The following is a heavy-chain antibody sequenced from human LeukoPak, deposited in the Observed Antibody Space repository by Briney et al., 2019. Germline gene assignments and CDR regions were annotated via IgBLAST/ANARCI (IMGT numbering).Heavy chain of an antibody. D-gene: IGHD3-9*01. CDR2: INPSGGST. V-gene: IGHV1-46*01. Sequence: ASVKVSCKASGYTFTSHYMHWVRQAPGQGLEWMGIINPSGGSTSYAQKFQGRVTMTRDTSKNQFSLKLSSVTAADTAVYYCARGYYDILTGYSHDAFDIWGQGTMVTVSS. J-gene: IGHJ3*02. CDR3: ARGYYDILTGYSHDAFDI. CDR1: GYTFTSHY.